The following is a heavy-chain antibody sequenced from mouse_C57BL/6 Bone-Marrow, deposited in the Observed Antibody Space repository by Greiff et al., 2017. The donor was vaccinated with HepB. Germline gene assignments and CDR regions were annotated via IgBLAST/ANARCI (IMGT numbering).Heavy chain of an antibody. CDR2: IYPRSGNT. CDR3: ATPYANYAMDY. D-gene: IGHD6-5*01. J-gene: IGHJ4*01. V-gene: IGHV1-81*01. Sequence: VQLQQSGAELARPGASVKLSCKASGYTFTSYGISWVKQRTGQGLEWIGEIYPRSGNTYYNEKFKGKATLTADKSSSTAYMELRSLTSEDSAVYFCATPYANYAMDYGGQGTSVTVSS. CDR1: GYTFTSYG.